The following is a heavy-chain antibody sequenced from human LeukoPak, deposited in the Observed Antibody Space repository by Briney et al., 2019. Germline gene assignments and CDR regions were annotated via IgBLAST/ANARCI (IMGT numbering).Heavy chain of an antibody. J-gene: IGHJ4*02. D-gene: IGHD3-9*01. CDR2: INHSGST. V-gene: IGHV4-34*01. CDR3: ARAGGRLTGYDGVGYFDY. Sequence: SETLSLTCAVYGGSFSGYYWSWIRQTPGKGLEWIGEINHSGSTNYNPSLKSRVTISVDTSKNQFSLKLSSVTAADTAVYYCARAGGRLTGYDGVGYFDYWGQGTLVTVSS. CDR1: GGSFSGYY.